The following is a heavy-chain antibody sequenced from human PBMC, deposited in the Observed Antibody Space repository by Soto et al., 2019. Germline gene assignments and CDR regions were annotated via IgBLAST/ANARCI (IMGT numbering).Heavy chain of an antibody. CDR1: GFIFSNYG. CDR2: ISYDGGET. D-gene: IGHD5-12*01. CDR3: AITSVADASFDY. Sequence: LRLSCAGSGFIFSNYGMRWVRQAPGKGLEWGAFISYDGGETFYADSVKGRFTISRDNSKSTVFLHMTSLKKEDTAVYYYAITSVADASFDYWGQGTLVTVSS. V-gene: IGHV3-30*03. J-gene: IGHJ4*02.